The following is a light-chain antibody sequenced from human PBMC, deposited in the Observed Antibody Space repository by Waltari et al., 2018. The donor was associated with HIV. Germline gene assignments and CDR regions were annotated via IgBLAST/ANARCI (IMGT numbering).Light chain of an antibody. CDR2: EAA. J-gene: IGKJ2*01. CDR3: QQYDSGPRGIT. Sequence: EIVITHSPPTLSVSPGQRVTLSCSASQSISAKVAWYQQRPGQAPRLLIYEAATRPTGIPARFSGSGSGTEFTLTISSLQSEDFATYFCQQYDSGPRGITFGQGTMLEIK. V-gene: IGKV3-15*01. CDR1: QSISAK.